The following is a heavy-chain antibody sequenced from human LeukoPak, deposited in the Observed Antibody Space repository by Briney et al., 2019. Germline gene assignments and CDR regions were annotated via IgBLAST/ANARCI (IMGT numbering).Heavy chain of an antibody. CDR2: IGAYNVNT. V-gene: IGHV1-18*01. CDR3: AREGSGSYYFDN. CDR1: GYTLTNYG. J-gene: IGHJ4*02. D-gene: IGHD1-26*01. Sequence: ASVKVSCTASGYTLTNYGINWVRQAPGQGLEWMGWIGAYNVNTDYAQKLQGRVTMTTDTSTNTAQMELRSLRPDDTAVYYCAREGSGSYYFDNWGQGTLVTVSS.